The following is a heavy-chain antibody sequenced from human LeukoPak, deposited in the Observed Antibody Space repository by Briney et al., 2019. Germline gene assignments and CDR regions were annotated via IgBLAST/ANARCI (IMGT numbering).Heavy chain of an antibody. CDR2: ISSSGSII. J-gene: IGHJ1*01. Sequence: GGSLRLSCAASGFTFSSHEMNWVRQAPGRGLEWVSYISSSGSIIYQAYSVKGRFTISRDHAKKSLYLQMKNLRAEDTAVYYCARGTTFQDWGQGTLVTVSS. CDR3: ARGTTFQD. CDR1: GFTFSSHE. V-gene: IGHV3-48*03. D-gene: IGHD4-11*01.